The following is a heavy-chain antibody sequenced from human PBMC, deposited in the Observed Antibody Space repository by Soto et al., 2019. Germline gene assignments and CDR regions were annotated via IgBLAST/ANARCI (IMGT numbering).Heavy chain of an antibody. CDR3: ARVIGSGGYGGDY. Sequence: EVQLVESGGGLVQPGGSLRLSCAASGFTFSSYWMSWVRQAPGKGLEWVANIKQDGSEKYYVDSVKGRFTISRDNAKNSLYMQMNSLRAEDTAVYYCARVIGSGGYGGDYCGQGTLVTVSS. CDR2: IKQDGSEK. V-gene: IGHV3-7*01. CDR1: GFTFSSYW. D-gene: IGHD6-19*01. J-gene: IGHJ4*02.